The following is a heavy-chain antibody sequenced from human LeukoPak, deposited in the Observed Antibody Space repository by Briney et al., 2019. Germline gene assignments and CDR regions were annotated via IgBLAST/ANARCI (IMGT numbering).Heavy chain of an antibody. V-gene: IGHV4-39*01. J-gene: IGHJ4*02. CDR2: AYYSGGT. CDR3: ARLVRYCTSNSCYPFDY. D-gene: IGHD2-2*01. CDR1: GGSISSSSHY. Sequence: SETLSLTCTVSGGSISSSSHYWGWIRQPPGEGLEWIGIAYYSGGTYYNPSLKSRVAISIDTSKNQFSLKLNSVTAADTAVYYCARLVRYCTSNSCYPFDYWGQGTLVTVSS.